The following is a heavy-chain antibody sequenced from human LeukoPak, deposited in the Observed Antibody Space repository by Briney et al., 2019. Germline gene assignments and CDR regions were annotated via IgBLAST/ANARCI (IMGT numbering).Heavy chain of an antibody. Sequence: GGSLRLSCAASGFTFSSYAMSWVRQALGKGLEWVSAISGSGGSTYYADSVKGRFTISRDNSKNTLYLQMNSLRAEDTAVYYCAKTGYDSSGYYYFDYWGQGTLVTVSS. CDR1: GFTFSSYA. CDR3: AKTGYDSSGYYYFDY. J-gene: IGHJ4*02. D-gene: IGHD3-22*01. V-gene: IGHV3-23*01. CDR2: ISGSGGST.